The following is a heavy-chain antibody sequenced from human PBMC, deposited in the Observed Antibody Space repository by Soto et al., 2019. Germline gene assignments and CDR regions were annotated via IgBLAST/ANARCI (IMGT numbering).Heavy chain of an antibody. Sequence: ASVKVSCKASGGTFSSYAISWVRQAPGQGLEWMGGIIPILGIANYAQKFQGRVTITADKSTSTAYMELSSLRSEDTAVYYCAREWDCSCGSCYSWPNWFDPWGQGTLVTVSS. J-gene: IGHJ5*02. CDR1: GGTFSSYA. CDR2: IIPILGIA. V-gene: IGHV1-69*10. D-gene: IGHD2-15*01. CDR3: AREWDCSCGSCYSWPNWFDP.